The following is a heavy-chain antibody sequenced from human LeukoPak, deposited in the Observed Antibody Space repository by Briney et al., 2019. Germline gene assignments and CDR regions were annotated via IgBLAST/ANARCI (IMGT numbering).Heavy chain of an antibody. J-gene: IGHJ4*02. D-gene: IGHD3-3*01. CDR2: ISYDGSNK. CDR1: GFTFSSYG. V-gene: IGHV3-30*18. Sequence: GGSLRLSCAASGFTFSSYGMHWVRQAPGKGLEWVAVISYDGSNKYYADSVKGRFTISRDNSKNTLYLQMNSLRAEDTAVYYCAKVMGSGYLDYWGQGTLVTVSS. CDR3: AKVMGSGYLDY.